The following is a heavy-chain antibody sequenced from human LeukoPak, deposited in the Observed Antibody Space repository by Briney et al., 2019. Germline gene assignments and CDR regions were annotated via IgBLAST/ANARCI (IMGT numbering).Heavy chain of an antibody. CDR1: GFTFSSYW. Sequence: GGSLRLSCAASGFTFSSYWMSWVRQAPGKGLGWVANIKQDGSEKYYVDSVKGRFTISRDNAKNSLYLQMNSLRVEDTAVYYCARVWYYDYVWGSYHYTSVFDYWGQGTLVTVSS. D-gene: IGHD3-16*02. V-gene: IGHV3-7*01. J-gene: IGHJ4*02. CDR3: ARVWYYDYVWGSYHYTSVFDY. CDR2: IKQDGSEK.